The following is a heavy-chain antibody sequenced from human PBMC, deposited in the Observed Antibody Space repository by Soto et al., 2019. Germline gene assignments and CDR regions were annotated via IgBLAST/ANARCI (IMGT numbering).Heavy chain of an antibody. D-gene: IGHD3-9*01. CDR3: AKDILTGYYRLYYYYYGMDV. CDR2: ISGSGGST. V-gene: IGHV3-23*01. J-gene: IGHJ6*02. CDR1: GFTFSSYS. Sequence: GGSMRLSCAASGFTFSSYSMNWVRQTPGKGLEWVSAISGSGGSTYYADSVKGRFTISRDNSKNTLYLQMNSLRAEDTAVYYCAKDILTGYYRLYYYYYGMDVWGQGTTVTVSS.